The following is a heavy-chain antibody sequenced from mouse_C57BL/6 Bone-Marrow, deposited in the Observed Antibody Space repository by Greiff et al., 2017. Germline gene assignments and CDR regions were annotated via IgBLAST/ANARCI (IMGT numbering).Heavy chain of an antibody. CDR2: INPNYGTT. J-gene: IGHJ4*01. CDR1: GYSFTDYN. V-gene: IGHV1-39*01. D-gene: IGHD2-4*01. CDR3: ASGYDYDYAMYY. Sequence: EVQLQQPGPELVKPGASVKISCKASGYSFTDYNMNWVKQSNGKSLEWIGVINPNYGTTSYNQKFKGKATLTVDQSSSKAYMQLNSLTSEDSAVYDCASGYDYDYAMYYWGQGTSVTVSS.